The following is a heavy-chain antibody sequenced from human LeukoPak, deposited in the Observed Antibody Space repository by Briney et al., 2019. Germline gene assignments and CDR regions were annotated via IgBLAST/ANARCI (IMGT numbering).Heavy chain of an antibody. J-gene: IGHJ3*02. Sequence: GGSLRLSCAASGFTFSSYAMHWVRQAPGKGLEWVAVISYDGSNKYYADSVKGRFTISRDNSKNTLYLQMNSLRAEDTAVYYCARDRQWLGNHDAFDIWGQGTMVTVSS. CDR1: GFTFSSYA. CDR2: ISYDGSNK. D-gene: IGHD6-19*01. CDR3: ARDRQWLGNHDAFDI. V-gene: IGHV3-30*04.